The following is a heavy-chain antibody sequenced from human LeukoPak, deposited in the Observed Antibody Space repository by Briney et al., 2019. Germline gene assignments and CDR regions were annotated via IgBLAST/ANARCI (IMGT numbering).Heavy chain of an antibody. D-gene: IGHD3-10*01. CDR2: IKQDGSEK. J-gene: IGHJ6*03. Sequence: PGGSLRLSCAASGFTFSSNWMSWVRQAPGKGLEWVANIKQDGSEKYYVDSVKGRFTISRDNAKNSLYLQMNSLRAEDTAVYYCARVGELNSYYLYYYMDVWGQGTMVTVSS. CDR1: GFTFSSNW. V-gene: IGHV3-7*01. CDR3: ARVGELNSYYLYYYMDV.